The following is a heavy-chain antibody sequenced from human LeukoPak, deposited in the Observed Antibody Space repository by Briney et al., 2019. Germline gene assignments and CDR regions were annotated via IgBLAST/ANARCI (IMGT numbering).Heavy chain of an antibody. V-gene: IGHV3-23*01. Sequence: GGSLRLSCVASGFTFSSYALSWVRQAPGKGLEWVSVISGSGGATYYADSVKGRFTISRDNSKNTLYLQMNSLRAEDTAVYYCAKVRPQLEPRGYFDYWGQGTLVTVSS. J-gene: IGHJ4*02. CDR2: ISGSGGAT. D-gene: IGHD1-1*01. CDR3: AKVRPQLEPRGYFDY. CDR1: GFTFSSYA.